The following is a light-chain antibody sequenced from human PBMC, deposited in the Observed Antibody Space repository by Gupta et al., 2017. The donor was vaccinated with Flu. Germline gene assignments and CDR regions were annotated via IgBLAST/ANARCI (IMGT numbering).Light chain of an antibody. Sequence: QSALTQPASVSGSPGQSITISCTGASSDVEGYRFVSWYQQHAGKVPKLMISEGTKRTAGVANRFSGSEAGNTASLTISGPQAEDEADYYCFSYAGSGSWVFGGGTKVTVL. J-gene: IGLJ3*02. CDR2: EGT. CDR3: FSYAGSGSWV. V-gene: IGLV2-23*01. CDR1: SSDVEGYRF.